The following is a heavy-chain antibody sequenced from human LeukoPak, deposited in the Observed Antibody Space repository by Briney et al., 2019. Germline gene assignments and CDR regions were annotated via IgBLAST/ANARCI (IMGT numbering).Heavy chain of an antibody. Sequence: AGSLSLSCAAYGFTFSDYYMSWIRQAPGKGLEWVSYISSSSYTNYAHSVKGRFTISRDNAKNSLYLQMNSLRAEDTAVYYCARDMGHGSGGSCYDYWGQGTLVTVSS. CDR3: ARDMGHGSGGSCYDY. CDR1: GFTFSDYY. V-gene: IGHV3-11*06. J-gene: IGHJ4*02. D-gene: IGHD2-15*01. CDR2: ISSSSYT.